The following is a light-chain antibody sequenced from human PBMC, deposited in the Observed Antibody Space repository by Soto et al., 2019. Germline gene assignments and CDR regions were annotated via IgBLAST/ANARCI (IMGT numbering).Light chain of an antibody. V-gene: IGKV3-11*02. CDR3: PQRRTRPPLS. J-gene: IGKJ4*01. Sequence: EIVVTQSPATLSLSPGERATLSCRTSQSVGSYLAWYQKKPGKAPRLLIYDASNRATGIPARLSGSGSGRDFTLAISSLAPQEVAVYYCPQRRTRPPLSFGGGTQVENK. CDR2: DAS. CDR1: QSVGSY.